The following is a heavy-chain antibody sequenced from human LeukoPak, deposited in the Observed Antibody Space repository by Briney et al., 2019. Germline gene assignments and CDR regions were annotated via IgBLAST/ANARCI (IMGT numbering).Heavy chain of an antibody. D-gene: IGHD3-10*01. Sequence: PGKSLRLSCAASGFIFNSYGMHWVRQAPGKGLEWVAVISSDVSYKYYADSVKGRFTISRDNSKSTLYLQMNSLRAEDTAVYYCAKESLSFFDSWGQGTLVTVSS. CDR1: GFIFNSYG. CDR2: ISSDVSYK. V-gene: IGHV3-30*18. J-gene: IGHJ4*02. CDR3: AKESLSFFDS.